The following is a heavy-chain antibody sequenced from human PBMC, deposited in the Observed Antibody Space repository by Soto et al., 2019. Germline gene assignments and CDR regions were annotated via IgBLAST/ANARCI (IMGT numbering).Heavy chain of an antibody. CDR1: GGSISSSDYY. CDR2: ISFGVTT. J-gene: IGHJ2*01. CDR3: ATSSVSRLLNHWYFDL. V-gene: IGHV4-39*01. Sequence: SETLSLTCTVSGGSISSSDYYWGWVRQPPGKGLEWIGSISFGVTTYYNPSLKSRLTISIDTSTNQFSLQLSSVTAADTAVYYCATSSVSRLLNHWYFDLWGVAPWSPSPQ. D-gene: IGHD6-6*01.